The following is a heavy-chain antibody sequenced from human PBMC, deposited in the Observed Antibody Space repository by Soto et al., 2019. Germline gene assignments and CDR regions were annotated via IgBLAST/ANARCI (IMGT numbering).Heavy chain of an antibody. J-gene: IGHJ5*02. CDR3: ARHGFYGDYASNYFDP. CDR2: IYPGDSDA. V-gene: IGHV5-51*01. D-gene: IGHD4-17*01. Sequence: GESLKISCKASGYNFATYWIAWVRQMPGKGLEYMGIIYPGDSDARYSPSFQGQVTFSADKSTSTAYLQWSSLTASDTAIYYCARHGFYGDYASNYFDPWGQGTLVTVSS. CDR1: GYNFATYW.